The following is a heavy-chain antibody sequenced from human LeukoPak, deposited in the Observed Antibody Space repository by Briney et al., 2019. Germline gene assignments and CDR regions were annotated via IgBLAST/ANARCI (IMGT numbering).Heavy chain of an antibody. CDR3: AEATYSSSWNLYFDY. D-gene: IGHD6-13*01. V-gene: IGHV3-23*01. J-gene: IGHJ4*02. CDR1: GFTFSSYA. CDR2: ISGSGYTT. Sequence: GGSLRLSCAASGFTFSSYAMSWVRQAPGKGLEWVSTISGSGYTTYYADSVKGRFTISRDNSKNTLFLQMNSLRAEDTAAYYCAEATYSSSWNLYFDYWGQGTLVTVSS.